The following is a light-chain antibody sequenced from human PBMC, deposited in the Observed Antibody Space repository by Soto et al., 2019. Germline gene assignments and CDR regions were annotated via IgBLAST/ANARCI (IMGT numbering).Light chain of an antibody. CDR1: SSNIGRNT. Sequence: QSVLTQPPSASGTPGQRVTMSCSGSSSNIGRNTVAWYQQVPGTAPRLVISNNNQGPSGVPDRFSGSKSGTSASLAISGLQSEDEADYFCAAWDDSLNGYVFGTGTKVTVL. V-gene: IGLV1-44*01. J-gene: IGLJ1*01. CDR2: NNN. CDR3: AAWDDSLNGYV.